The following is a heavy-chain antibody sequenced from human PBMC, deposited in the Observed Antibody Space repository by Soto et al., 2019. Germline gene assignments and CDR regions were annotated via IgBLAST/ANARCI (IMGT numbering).Heavy chain of an antibody. D-gene: IGHD1-26*01. CDR1: GFTFSSYV. J-gene: IGHJ4*02. CDR3: AKEGGLSGSYYISSSYYFDY. V-gene: IGHV3-30*18. CDR2: ISYDGSNT. Sequence: GGSMILSCAASGFTFSSYVMHWVRQAPGKGLEWVAIISYDGSNTYYADSVKGRFTISRDNSKNTLYLQMNSLRAEDTSVYYCAKEGGLSGSYYISSSYYFDYWGQGTLVTVSS.